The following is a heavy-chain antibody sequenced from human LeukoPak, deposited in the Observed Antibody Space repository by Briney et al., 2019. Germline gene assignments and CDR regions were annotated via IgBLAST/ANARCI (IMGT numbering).Heavy chain of an antibody. CDR1: GFTISTYG. CDR2: ISGGTT. Sequence: PGGSLRLSCAASGFTISTYGMSWVRQAPGKGLEWVSSISGGTTYYADSVKGRFTISRDNSKNTVSLQMNSLRAEDTAVYYCAKSVYHSGNYWGQGTLVTVCS. V-gene: IGHV3-23*01. J-gene: IGHJ4*02. D-gene: IGHD3-10*01. CDR3: AKSVYHSGNY.